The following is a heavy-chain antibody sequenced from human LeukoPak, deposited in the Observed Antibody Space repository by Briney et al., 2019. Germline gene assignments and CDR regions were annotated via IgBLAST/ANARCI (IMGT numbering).Heavy chain of an antibody. V-gene: IGHV3-7*01. CDR2: INQDGSEE. D-gene: IGHD2/OR15-2a*01. Sequence: GGSLRLSSAASGFTFSSYAMDWVRQAPGKGLECVAHINQDGSEEHYAASVRGRFTISRDNSKNSLYLQMHSLRAEDTAVYYCASHWSHYYFFQYWGQGALVTVSS. J-gene: IGHJ1*01. CDR1: GFTFSSYA. CDR3: ASHWSHYYFFQY.